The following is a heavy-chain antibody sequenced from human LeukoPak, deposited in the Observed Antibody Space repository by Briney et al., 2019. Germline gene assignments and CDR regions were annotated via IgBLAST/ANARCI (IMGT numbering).Heavy chain of an antibody. CDR3: ARDRSDDDDAYYYDSSGYSLGAFDI. D-gene: IGHD3-22*01. CDR2: IYSGGST. J-gene: IGHJ3*02. CDR1: GFTVSSNY. V-gene: IGHV3-53*01. Sequence: GGSLRLSCAASGFTVSSNYMSWVRQAPGKGLEWVSVIYSGGSTYYADSVKGRFTISRDNSKNTLYLQMNSLRAEDTAVYYCARDRSDDDDAYYYDSSGYSLGAFDIWGQGTMVTVSS.